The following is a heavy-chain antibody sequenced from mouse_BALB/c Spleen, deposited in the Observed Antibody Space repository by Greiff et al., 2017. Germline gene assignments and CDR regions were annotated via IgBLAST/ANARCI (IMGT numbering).Heavy chain of an antibody. CDR2: ISSGGSYT. CDR3: ARQISQFITTVGDYAMDY. J-gene: IGHJ4*01. CDR1: GFTFSSYG. D-gene: IGHD1-1*01. Sequence: EVNVVESGGDLVKPGGSLKLSCAASGFTFSSYGMSWVRQTPDKRLEWVATISSGGSYTYYPDSVKGRFTISRDNAKNTLYLQMSSLKSEDTAMYYWARQISQFITTVGDYAMDYWGQGTSVTVSS. V-gene: IGHV5-6*01.